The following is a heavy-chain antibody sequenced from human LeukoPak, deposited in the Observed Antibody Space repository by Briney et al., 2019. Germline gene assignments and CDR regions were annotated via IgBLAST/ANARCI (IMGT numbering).Heavy chain of an antibody. J-gene: IGHJ6*04. Sequence: GGSLRLSCAASGFNFRTYWMHWVRQAPGKGLVWVSRINSDGSNTTYADSVKGRFTVSRDNAMNTLYLQMHSLRAEDTALYFCARGYGADVWGKGTMVAVSS. V-gene: IGHV3-74*01. CDR3: ARGYGADV. CDR2: INSDGSNT. CDR1: GFNFRTYW.